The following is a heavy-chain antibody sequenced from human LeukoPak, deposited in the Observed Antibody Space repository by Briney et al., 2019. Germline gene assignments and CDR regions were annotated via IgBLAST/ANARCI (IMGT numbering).Heavy chain of an antibody. Sequence: SETLSLTCTVSGGSSSSYYWSWIRQPPGKGLEWIGYIYYSGSTNYNPSLKSRVTISVDTSKNQFSLKLSSVTAADTAVYYCARGPWGSYNWFDPWGQGTLVTVSS. V-gene: IGHV4-59*01. J-gene: IGHJ5*02. D-gene: IGHD3-16*01. CDR3: ARGPWGSYNWFDP. CDR2: IYYSGST. CDR1: GGSSSSYY.